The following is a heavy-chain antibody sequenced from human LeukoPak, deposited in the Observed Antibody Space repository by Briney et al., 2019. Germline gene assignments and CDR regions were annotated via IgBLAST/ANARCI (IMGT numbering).Heavy chain of an antibody. CDR1: GFTFSSYG. V-gene: IGHV3-30*18. J-gene: IGHJ1*01. D-gene: IGHD3-22*01. Sequence: PGGSLRLSCAASGFTFSSYGMHWVRQAPGKGLEWVAVISYDGSNKYYADSVKGRFTISRDNSKNTLYLQMNSLRAEDTAVYYCAKEYSSGYYSTFTEYFQHWGQGTLVTVSS. CDR2: ISYDGSNK. CDR3: AKEYSSGYYSTFTEYFQH.